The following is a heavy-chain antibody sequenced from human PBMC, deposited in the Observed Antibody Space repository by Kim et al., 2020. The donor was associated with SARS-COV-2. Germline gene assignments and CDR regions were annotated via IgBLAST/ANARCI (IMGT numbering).Heavy chain of an antibody. J-gene: IGHJ3*02. CDR2: NK. V-gene: IGHV3-30*01. CDR3: ARNSGSNAFDI. Sequence: NKYYADSEKGRFTNSRDNSKNTLYRQMNSLRAEDTAVYYCARNSGSNAFDIWGQGTMVTVSS. D-gene: IGHD3-10*01.